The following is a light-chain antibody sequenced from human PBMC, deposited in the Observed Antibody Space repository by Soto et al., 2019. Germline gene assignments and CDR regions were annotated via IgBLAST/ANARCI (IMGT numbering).Light chain of an antibody. J-gene: IGKJ1*01. Sequence: TQSPSMMSASVGDRATITCRASQSIGLAIAWYQHKPGQAPRLLIFDASQRATGIPARFRGSGSGTDFTLSISSLEPEDFAVYYCQQRTDRPPWTFGQGTKVDIK. CDR3: QQRTDRPPWT. CDR1: QSIGLA. CDR2: DAS. V-gene: IGKV3-11*01.